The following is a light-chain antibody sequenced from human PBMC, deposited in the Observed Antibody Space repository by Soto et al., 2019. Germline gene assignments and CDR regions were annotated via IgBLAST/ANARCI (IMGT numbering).Light chain of an antibody. V-gene: IGLV1-44*01. CDR1: NSNIGGNT. J-gene: IGLJ3*02. Sequence: QSVLTQPPSASXTPGQGVTISCSGSNSNIGGNTVNWYQQLPGTAPKLLMYGQNQRPSGVPDRFSGSKSGTSASLAISGLQSEDEDDYFCAAWDDSLDGPVFGGGTKLTVL. CDR3: AAWDDSLDGPV. CDR2: GQN.